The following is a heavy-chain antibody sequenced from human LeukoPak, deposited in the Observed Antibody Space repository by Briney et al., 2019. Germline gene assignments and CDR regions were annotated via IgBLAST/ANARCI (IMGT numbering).Heavy chain of an antibody. CDR3: AVSGYSYGEGYYFDY. J-gene: IGHJ4*02. V-gene: IGHV1-18*01. CDR1: GYTFTSYG. CDR2: ISAYNGNT. Sequence: ASVKVSCKASGYTFTSYGISWVRQAPGQGLEWMGWISAYNGNTNYAQKLQGRVTMTTDTSTSTAYMELGSLRSDDTAVYYCAVSGYSYGEGYYFDYWGQGTLVTVSS. D-gene: IGHD5-18*01.